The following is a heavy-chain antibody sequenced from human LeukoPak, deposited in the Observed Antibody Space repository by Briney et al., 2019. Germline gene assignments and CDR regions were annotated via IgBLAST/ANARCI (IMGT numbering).Heavy chain of an antibody. Sequence: SETLSLTCAVYGGSFSGYYWSWIRQPPGKGLEWIGEINHSGSTNYNPSLKSRVTISVDTSKNQFSLKLSSVTAADTAVYYCARGRRHCSGGSCYQREAGYYMDVWGKGTTVTVSS. CDR1: GGSFSGYY. D-gene: IGHD2-15*01. CDR2: INHSGST. J-gene: IGHJ6*03. V-gene: IGHV4-34*01. CDR3: ARGRRHCSGGSCYQREAGYYMDV.